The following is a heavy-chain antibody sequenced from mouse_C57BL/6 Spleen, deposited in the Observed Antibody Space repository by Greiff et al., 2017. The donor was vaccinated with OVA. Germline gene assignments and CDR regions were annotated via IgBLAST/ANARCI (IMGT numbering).Heavy chain of an antibody. CDR2: IDPDGGGT. V-gene: IGHV1-72*01. CDR3: ASGNSPHMED. Sequence: QVQLQQPGAELVKPGASVKLSCTASGFTFTSYCMHWVKQRPGRGLEWIGRIDPDGGGTKYTAKFKSKATLTADKPSSTAYMQLSSLTSEDAAVYYCASGNSPHMEDWGKGTSVTVAS. J-gene: IGHJ4*01. CDR1: GFTFTSYC.